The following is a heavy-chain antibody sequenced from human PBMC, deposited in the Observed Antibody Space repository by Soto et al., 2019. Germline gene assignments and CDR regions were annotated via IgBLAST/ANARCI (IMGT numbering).Heavy chain of an antibody. CDR3: APHTLDTGMRSGY. CDR2: ISAYNGNT. J-gene: IGHJ4*02. CDR1: GYTFTSYA. Sequence: ASVKVCCKASGYTFTSYAISSVQQSHGQGLEWMGWISAYNGNTNYAQKLQGRVTMTTDTSTSTAYMELRSLRSDDTAVYYCAPHTLDTGMRSGYWGQGTLVTVSS. V-gene: IGHV1-18*01. D-gene: IGHD5-18*01.